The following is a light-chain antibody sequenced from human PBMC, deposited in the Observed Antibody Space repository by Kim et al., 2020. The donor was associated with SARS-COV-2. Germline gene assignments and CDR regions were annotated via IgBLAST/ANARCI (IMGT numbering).Light chain of an antibody. V-gene: IGKV3-20*01. Sequence: EIVLTQSPGTLSLSPGERATLSCRASQSVSSSYLAWYQQKPGQAPRLLIYGASSRATGIPDRFSGSGSGTDFTLTISRLEPEDFAVYYCQQYGSTPPALTFGGGTNVDIK. CDR2: GAS. CDR3: QQYGSTPPALT. J-gene: IGKJ4*02. CDR1: QSVSSSY.